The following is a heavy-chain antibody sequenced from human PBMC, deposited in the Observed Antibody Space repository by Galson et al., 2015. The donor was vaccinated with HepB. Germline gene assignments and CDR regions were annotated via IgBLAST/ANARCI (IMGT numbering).Heavy chain of an antibody. CDR1: GGSFSGYY. D-gene: IGHD2-2*01. Sequence: SETLSLTCAVYGGSFSGYYWSWIRQPPGKGLEWIGEINHSGSTNYNPSLKSRVTISVDTSKNQFSLKLSSVTAADTAVYYCARGRGYCSSTSCYPNWRGAFDIWGRGTMVTVSS. CDR2: INHSGST. J-gene: IGHJ3*02. CDR3: ARGRGYCSSTSCYPNWRGAFDI. V-gene: IGHV4-34*01.